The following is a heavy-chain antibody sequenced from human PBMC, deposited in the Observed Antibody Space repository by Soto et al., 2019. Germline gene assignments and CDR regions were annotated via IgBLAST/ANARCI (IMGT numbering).Heavy chain of an antibody. D-gene: IGHD3-22*01. CDR2: IYYSGST. Sequence: PSETLSLTCTVSGGSISSSSYYWGWIRQPPGKGLEWIGSIYYSGSTYYNPSLKSRVTISVDTSKNQFSLKLSSVTAADTAVYYCASEDYYDSSGYLPDPFDYWGQGTLVTVSS. CDR3: ASEDYYDSSGYLPDPFDY. V-gene: IGHV4-39*01. J-gene: IGHJ4*02. CDR1: GGSISSSSYY.